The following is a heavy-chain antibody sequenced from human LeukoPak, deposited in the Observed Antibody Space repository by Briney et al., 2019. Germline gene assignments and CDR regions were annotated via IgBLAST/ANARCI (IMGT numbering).Heavy chain of an antibody. J-gene: IGHJ4*02. Sequence: PGGALRLSCAASGFTFSNYAMNWVRQAPGRGLEWVSAISGTGGSTYDADSVKGRFTISRDNSKNTLYLQMNSLRAEDTAIYSCATRPTVGGTTPPFDYWGQGTLVTVRS. CDR2: ISGTGGST. CDR1: GFTFSNYA. D-gene: IGHD1-26*01. V-gene: IGHV3-23*01. CDR3: ATRPTVGGTTPPFDY.